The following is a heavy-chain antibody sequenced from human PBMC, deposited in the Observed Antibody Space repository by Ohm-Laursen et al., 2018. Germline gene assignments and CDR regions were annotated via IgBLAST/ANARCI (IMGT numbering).Heavy chain of an antibody. J-gene: IGHJ4*02. V-gene: IGHV3-21*01. Sequence: SLRLSCTASGFTFSSYSMNWVRQAPGKGLEWVSSISSSSSYIYYADSVKGRFTISRDNAKNSLYLQMNSLRAEDTAVHYCARDFIVGATGIDYWGQGTLVTVSS. D-gene: IGHD1-26*01. CDR2: ISSSSSYI. CDR1: GFTFSSYS. CDR3: ARDFIVGATGIDY.